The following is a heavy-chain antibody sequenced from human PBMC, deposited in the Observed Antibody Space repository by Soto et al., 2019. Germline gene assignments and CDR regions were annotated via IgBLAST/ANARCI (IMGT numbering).Heavy chain of an antibody. CDR2: IYHSGSA. CDR3: ARRSIDDWTIFGVVSGGFDY. Sequence: SATRALRCAVSGYSISGGCYWCCIRQPPGKGREWMGSIYHSGSAYYNPSLKSRVTISVDTSKNQFSMKLSPVTAADTAVYYCARRSIDDWTIFGVVSGGFDYWGQGTLVTVSS. V-gene: IGHV4-38-2*01. J-gene: IGHJ4*02. D-gene: IGHD3-3*01. CDR1: GYSISGGCY.